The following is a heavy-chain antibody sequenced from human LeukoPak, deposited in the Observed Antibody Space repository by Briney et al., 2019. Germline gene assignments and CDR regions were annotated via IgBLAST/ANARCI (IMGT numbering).Heavy chain of an antibody. D-gene: IGHD5-12*01. V-gene: IGHV3-23*01. CDR3: AKVISSYSSFDSY. J-gene: IGHJ4*02. CDR1: VITFNNLC. CDR2: ICKDGYHK. Sequence: GCSLPLPYAASVITFNNLCMRWLRQAPRKGLEWVSSICKDGYHKLYPDSVRGRFPISRDNYKNTLYLQMDSLRAEDTAVYYCAKVISSYSSFDSYWGQGTLVTVSS.